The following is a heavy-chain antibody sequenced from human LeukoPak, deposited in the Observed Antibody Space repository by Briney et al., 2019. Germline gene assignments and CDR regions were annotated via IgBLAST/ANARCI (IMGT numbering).Heavy chain of an antibody. CDR2: IIASGQRT. CDR1: GLTFGNYA. J-gene: IGHJ5*02. Sequence: GGCLRLSRAASGLTFGNYAMMWVRQAPGKGLEWVSSIIASGQRTFYADSVQGRFTVSRDNSRNTLYLQMDSLRAEDTALYYCAKGKSAGSVDWFDPWGQGTLVTVSS. D-gene: IGHD6-25*01. V-gene: IGHV3-23*01. CDR3: AKGKSAGSVDWFDP.